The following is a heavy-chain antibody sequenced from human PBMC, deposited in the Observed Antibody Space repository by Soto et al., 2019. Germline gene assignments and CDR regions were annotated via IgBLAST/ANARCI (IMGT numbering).Heavy chain of an antibody. J-gene: IGHJ2*01. D-gene: IGHD4-4*01. CDR2: ISYDGSNK. V-gene: IGHV3-30-3*01. CDR1: GFTFSSYA. CDR3: ARPLWRDDYNWAYFDL. Sequence: QVQLVESGGGVVQPGRSLRLSCAASGFTFSSYAMHWVRQAPGKGLEWVAVISYDGSNKYYADSVKGRFTISRDNSTNTLYLQMNSLRTEDTAVYYCARPLWRDDYNWAYFDLWGSGTRVTVS.